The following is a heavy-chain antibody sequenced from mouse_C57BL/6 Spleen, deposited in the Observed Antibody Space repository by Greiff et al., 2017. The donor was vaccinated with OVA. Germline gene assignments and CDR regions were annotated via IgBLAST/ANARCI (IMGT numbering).Heavy chain of an antibody. J-gene: IGHJ3*01. V-gene: IGHV1-15*01. CDR1: GYTFTDYE. CDR3: TRGHYGNYVSAWVAY. D-gene: IGHD2-1*01. CDR2: IDPETGGT. Sequence: QVQLQQSGAELVRPGASVTLSCKASGYTFTDYEMHWVKQTPVHGLEWIGAIDPETGGTAYNQKFKGKAILTADKSSSTAYMELRSLTSEDSAVYYCTRGHYGNYVSAWVAYWGQGTLVTVSA.